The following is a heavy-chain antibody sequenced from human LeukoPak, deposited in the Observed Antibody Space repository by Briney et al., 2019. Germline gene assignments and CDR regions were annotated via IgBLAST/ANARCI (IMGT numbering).Heavy chain of an antibody. Sequence: GGSLRLSCAASGFTFSSYAMHWVRQAPGKGLEWVAVISYDGSNKYYADSVKGRFTISRDNSKNTLYLQMNSLRAEDTAVYYCAREIGDSSGYYDYWGQGTLVTVSS. CDR2: ISYDGSNK. D-gene: IGHD3-22*01. J-gene: IGHJ4*02. CDR1: GFTFSSYA. CDR3: AREIGDSSGYYDY. V-gene: IGHV3-30-3*01.